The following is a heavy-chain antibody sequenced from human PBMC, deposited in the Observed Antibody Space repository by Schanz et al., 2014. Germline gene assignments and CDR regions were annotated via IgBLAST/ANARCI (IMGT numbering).Heavy chain of an antibody. Sequence: QVQLVQSGAEVKKPGASVKVSCKASGYTFNTYGLNWVRQAPGQGLEWMGWISAYTNNTNYAQKVQGRVTMTTDTSTNTAYMELSSLTSEDTAVHYCARGRGFYDYWGQGTLVTVSS. V-gene: IGHV1-18*01. CDR3: ARGRGFYDY. CDR1: GYTFNTYG. D-gene: IGHD3-10*01. J-gene: IGHJ4*02. CDR2: ISAYTNNT.